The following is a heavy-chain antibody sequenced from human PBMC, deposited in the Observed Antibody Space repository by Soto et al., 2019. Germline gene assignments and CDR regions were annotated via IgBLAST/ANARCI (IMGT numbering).Heavy chain of an antibody. D-gene: IGHD1-1*01. V-gene: IGHV1-69*13. CDR2: IIPVLASI. CDR1: TDTFPNYA. J-gene: IGHJ5*02. CDR3: ACNWANSLKNWLDP. Sequence: SVKVSCKASTDTFPNYAITWVRRAPGQGLGGGGGIIPVLASITYAQKFQGRVSITADESTSTAYMELSSLTSDDTAVYYCACNWANSLKNWLDPWGQGTLVTSPQ.